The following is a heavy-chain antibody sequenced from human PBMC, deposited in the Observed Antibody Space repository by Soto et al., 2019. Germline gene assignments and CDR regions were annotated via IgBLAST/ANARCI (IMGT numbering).Heavy chain of an antibody. V-gene: IGHV3-9*01. CDR3: ARGPMLDGAGYYFDY. D-gene: IGHD3-10*02. CDR2: TSWNSGSR. CDR1: GFTFSSYA. J-gene: IGHJ4*02. Sequence: PGGSLRLSCAASGFTFSSYAMHWVRQAPGKGLEWISGTSWNSGSRGYADSVKGRFTISRDNGKNSLYLQMNSLRAEDTALYYCARGPMLDGAGYYFDYWGQGTMVTVSS.